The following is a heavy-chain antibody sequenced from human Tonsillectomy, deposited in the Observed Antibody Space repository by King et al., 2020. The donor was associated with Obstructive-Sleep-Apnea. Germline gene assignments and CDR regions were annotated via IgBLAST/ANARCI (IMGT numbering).Heavy chain of an antibody. CDR2: ISCSGGST. V-gene: IGHV3-23*04. J-gene: IGHJ4*02. CDR1: GFTFSSYA. Sequence: VQLVESGGGLVQPGGSLRLSCAASGFTFSSYAMSWVHQAPGKGLEWVSAISCSGGSTYYADSVKGRFTISRDNSKNTLYLQMNSLRAEDTAVYYCAQESILTTVTTRRLGYFDYWGQGTLVTVSS. CDR3: AQESILTTVTTRRLGYFDY. D-gene: IGHD4-17*01.